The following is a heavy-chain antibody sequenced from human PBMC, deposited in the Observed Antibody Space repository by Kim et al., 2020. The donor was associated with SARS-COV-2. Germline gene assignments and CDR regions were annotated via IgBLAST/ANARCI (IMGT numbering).Heavy chain of an antibody. D-gene: IGHD3-10*01. CDR3: AKDSGGAFDI. Sequence: SGRIGEADSVKGRFTISRDNAKNSLYLQMNSLRVEDTALYFCAKDSGGAFDIWGQGTMVTVSS. CDR2: SGRI. V-gene: IGHV3-9*01. J-gene: IGHJ3*02.